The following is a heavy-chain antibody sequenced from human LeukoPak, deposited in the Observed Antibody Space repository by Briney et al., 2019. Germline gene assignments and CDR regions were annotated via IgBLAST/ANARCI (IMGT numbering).Heavy chain of an antibody. CDR3: ARGVGGYLAVAGTPIDY. Sequence: ASVKVSCKASGYSFTGHYMHWVRQAPGQGLEWMGWINPNSGGTNYAQKFQGRVTMTRDTSISTAYMELSRLRSDDTAVYYCARGVGGYLAVAGTPIDYWGQGTLVTVSS. V-gene: IGHV1-2*02. CDR1: GYSFTGHY. CDR2: INPNSGGT. J-gene: IGHJ4*02. D-gene: IGHD6-19*01.